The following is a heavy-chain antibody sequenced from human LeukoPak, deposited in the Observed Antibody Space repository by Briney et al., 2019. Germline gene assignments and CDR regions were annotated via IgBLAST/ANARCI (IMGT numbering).Heavy chain of an antibody. J-gene: IGHJ5*02. V-gene: IGHV4-4*07. Sequence: SETLSLTCTVSGGSISSYYWSWIRQPAGKGLEWIGRIYTSGSTNYNPSLKSRVTMSVDTSKNQFSLKLSSVTAADTAVYYCARLLRSIVRGVIITRFDPWGQGTLVTVSS. CDR2: IYTSGST. D-gene: IGHD3-10*01. CDR1: GGSISSYY. CDR3: ARLLRSIVRGVIITRFDP.